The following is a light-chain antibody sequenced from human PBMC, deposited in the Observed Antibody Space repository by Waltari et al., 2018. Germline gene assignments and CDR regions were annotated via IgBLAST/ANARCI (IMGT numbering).Light chain of an antibody. J-gene: IGKJ1*01. CDR3: QMYVRLPVT. CDR2: DAS. CDR1: QSVGRA. V-gene: IGKV3-20*01. Sequence: DIVLTQPPGTLALSPGERATLSCRASQSVGRALAWYQQKPGQAPRLLIYDASSRATGISDKFSGSGSGTDFSLTISRVEPEDFAVYFCQMYVRLPVTFGQGTKVEVK.